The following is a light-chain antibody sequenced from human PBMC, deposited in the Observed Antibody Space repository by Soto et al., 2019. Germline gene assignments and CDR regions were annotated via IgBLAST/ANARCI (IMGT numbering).Light chain of an antibody. CDR3: QQRNNWPIFT. CDR1: QSVSKS. CDR2: TTS. J-gene: IGKJ3*01. Sequence: EIVLTQSPATLSLSPGERATLSCRASQSVSKSLAWYQQKPGQAPRLLLYTTSNRATGIPARFSGSGSRTDLNLTISSLEPEDYGVYYYQQRNNWPIFTFGPGTKVDLK. V-gene: IGKV3-11*01.